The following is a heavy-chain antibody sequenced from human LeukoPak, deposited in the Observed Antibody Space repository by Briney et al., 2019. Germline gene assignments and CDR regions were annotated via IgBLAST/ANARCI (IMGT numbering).Heavy chain of an antibody. D-gene: IGHD3-22*01. Sequence: ASVKVSCKASGYTFTGYYMHWVRQAPGQGLEWMGWINPNSGGTNYAQKFQGRVTMTRDTSISTAHMELSRLRSDDTAVYYCARTLVLLYYDSSGYHDYWGQGTLVTVSS. CDR1: GYTFTGYY. CDR3: ARTLVLLYYDSSGYHDY. J-gene: IGHJ4*02. CDR2: INPNSGGT. V-gene: IGHV1-2*02.